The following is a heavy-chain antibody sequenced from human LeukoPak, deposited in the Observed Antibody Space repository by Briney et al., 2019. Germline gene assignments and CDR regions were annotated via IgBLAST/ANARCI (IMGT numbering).Heavy chain of an antibody. J-gene: IGHJ3*02. CDR1: GFTFSSYS. D-gene: IGHD6-13*01. CDR2: ISSSSSYI. Sequence: GGSLRLSCAASGFTFSSYSMNWVRQAPGKGLEWVSSISSSSSYIYYADSVKGRFTISRDNAKNSLYLQMNSLRAEDTAVYYCARGSSWYGGGAFDIWGQGTMVTVSS. V-gene: IGHV3-21*01. CDR3: ARGSSWYGGGAFDI.